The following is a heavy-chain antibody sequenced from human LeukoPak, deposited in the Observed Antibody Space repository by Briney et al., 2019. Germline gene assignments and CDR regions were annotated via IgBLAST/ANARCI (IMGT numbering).Heavy chain of an antibody. J-gene: IGHJ3*02. CDR2: IYYSGST. CDR3: ASQYSSSWDDAFDI. Sequence: PSETLSLTCTVSGGSISSYYWSWIRQPPGKGLDWIGYIYYSGSTNYNPSLKSRVTISVDTSKNQFSLKLSSVTAADTAVYYCASQYSSSWDDAFDIWGQGTMVTVSS. CDR1: GGSISSYY. V-gene: IGHV4-59*01. D-gene: IGHD6-13*01.